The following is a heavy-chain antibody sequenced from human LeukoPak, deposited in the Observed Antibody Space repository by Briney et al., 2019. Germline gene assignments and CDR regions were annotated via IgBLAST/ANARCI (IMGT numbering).Heavy chain of an antibody. D-gene: IGHD2-2*01. J-gene: IGHJ4*02. Sequence: GGSLRLSCAASGFTFSSYAMSWVRQAPGKGLEWVSAISGSGGSTYYADSVKGRFTISRDNSKNTLYLQMNSLRAEDTAVYYCAKDWSYCSSTSCPKSYYFDYWGQGTLVTVSS. CDR3: AKDWSYCSSTSCPKSYYFDY. CDR2: ISGSGGST. V-gene: IGHV3-23*01. CDR1: GFTFSSYA.